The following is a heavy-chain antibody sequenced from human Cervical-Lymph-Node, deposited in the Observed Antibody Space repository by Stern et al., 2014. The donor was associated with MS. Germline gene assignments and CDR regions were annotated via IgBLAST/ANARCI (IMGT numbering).Heavy chain of an antibody. CDR1: GFTVSSNY. J-gene: IGHJ4*02. CDR2: IYAGGST. CDR3: ARVVGATAPLLDY. Sequence: VQLVESGGGLVQPGGSLRLSCAASGFTVSSNYMSWVRQAPGKGLDWVSVIYAGGSTYYADSVKGRFTISRDNSKNTVYLQMNSLRAEDTAVYYCARVVGATAPLLDYWGQGTLVTVSS. V-gene: IGHV3-66*01. D-gene: IGHD1-26*01.